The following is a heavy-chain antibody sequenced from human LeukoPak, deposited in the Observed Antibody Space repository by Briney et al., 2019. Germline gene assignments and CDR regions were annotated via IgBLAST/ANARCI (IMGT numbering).Heavy chain of an antibody. CDR1: GGTFSSYA. CDR3: ASGRYGSGREEGAFDI. Sequence: SVKVSCKASGGTFSSYAISWVRQAPGQGLEWMGRIIPILGIANYAQKFQGRVTITADKSTSTAYMELSSLRSEDTAVYYWASGRYGSGREEGAFDIWGQGTMVTVSS. V-gene: IGHV1-69*04. CDR2: IIPILGIA. D-gene: IGHD3-10*01. J-gene: IGHJ3*02.